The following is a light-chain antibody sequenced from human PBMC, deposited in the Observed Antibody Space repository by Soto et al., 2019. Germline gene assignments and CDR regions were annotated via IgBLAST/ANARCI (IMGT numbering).Light chain of an antibody. CDR2: GAS. J-gene: IGKJ4*01. CDR3: QQYGSSPT. Sequence: TQSPSSLSVSVVDRFTISFRASQSIGGFLNWYQQKPGQAPRLLIYGASSRATGIPDRFSGSGSGTDFTLTISRLEPEDFAVYYCQQYGSSPTFGGGTKVDI. V-gene: IGKV3-20*01. CDR1: QSIGGF.